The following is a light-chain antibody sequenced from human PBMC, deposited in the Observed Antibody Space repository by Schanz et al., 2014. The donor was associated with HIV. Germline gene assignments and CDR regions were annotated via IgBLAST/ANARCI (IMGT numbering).Light chain of an antibody. CDR2: DAS. J-gene: IGKJ3*01. CDR3: QHIT. V-gene: IGKV3-11*01. Sequence: EIVLTQSPATLSLSPGERATLSCRASQSVARYLAWYQQKPGQAPRLLIYDASNRATGIPARFSGSGSGTDFTLTISSLEPEDFAVYYCQHITFGPGTKVDIK. CDR1: QSVARY.